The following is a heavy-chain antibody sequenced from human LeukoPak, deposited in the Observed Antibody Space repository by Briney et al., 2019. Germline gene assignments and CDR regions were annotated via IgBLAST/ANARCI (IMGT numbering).Heavy chain of an antibody. CDR2: ISAYNGNT. Sequence: ASVKVSCKASGYTFTSYGISWVRQAPGQGLEGMGWISAYNGNTNYAQKLQGRVTMTTDTSTSTAYMELRSLRSDDTAVYYCARSTPYIVVVPAAPTFDYWGQGTLVTVSS. J-gene: IGHJ4*02. D-gene: IGHD2-2*01. V-gene: IGHV1-18*01. CDR1: GYTFTSYG. CDR3: ARSTPYIVVVPAAPTFDY.